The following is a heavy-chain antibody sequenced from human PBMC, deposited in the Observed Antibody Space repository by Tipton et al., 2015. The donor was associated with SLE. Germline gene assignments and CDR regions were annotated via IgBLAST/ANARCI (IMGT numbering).Heavy chain of an antibody. Sequence: TLSLTCTVSGGSISSYYWSWIRQPPGKGLEWIGYIYYSGSTNYNPSLKSRVTISVDTSKNQFSLKLSSVTAADTAVYYCAGGQLERRRFDYWGQGTLATVSS. J-gene: IGHJ4*02. V-gene: IGHV4-59*01. CDR1: GGSISSYY. CDR3: AGGQLERRRFDY. CDR2: IYYSGST. D-gene: IGHD1-1*01.